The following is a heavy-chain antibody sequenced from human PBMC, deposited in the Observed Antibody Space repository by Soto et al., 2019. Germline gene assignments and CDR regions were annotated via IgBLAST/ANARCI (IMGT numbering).Heavy chain of an antibody. Sequence: PSETLSLTCTVSGGSISGHYWSWIRQPPGKGLEWIGYIHDSGITDPNPSLESRVTISVDTSKSQFSLKLSSVTAADTAVYYCARHGTLQYSSGWHYFDCWGQGTLVTVSS. CDR1: GGSISGHY. J-gene: IGHJ4*02. CDR3: ARHGTLQYSSGWHYFDC. CDR2: IHDSGIT. D-gene: IGHD6-19*01. V-gene: IGHV4-59*08.